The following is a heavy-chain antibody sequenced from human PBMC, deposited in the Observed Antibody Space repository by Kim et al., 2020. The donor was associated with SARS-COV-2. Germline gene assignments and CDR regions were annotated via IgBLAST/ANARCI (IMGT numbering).Heavy chain of an antibody. J-gene: IGHJ5*02. V-gene: IGHV3-74*01. D-gene: IGHD2-2*01. Sequence: GGSLRLSCAASGFNFTKYWMHWVRQRTGKGLEWVSRINSDGSGTDYADSVKGRFTISRDNPENTLYLQMNSLTVEDTAVYYCATGSNSHCTSTSCYVRGFDPWGQGTLVTVSS. CDR2: INSDGSGT. CDR1: GFNFTKYW. CDR3: ATGSNSHCTSTSCYVRGFDP.